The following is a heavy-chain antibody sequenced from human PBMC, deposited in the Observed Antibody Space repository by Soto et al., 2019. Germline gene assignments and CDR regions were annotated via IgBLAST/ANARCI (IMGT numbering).Heavy chain of an antibody. V-gene: IGHV3-30-3*01. D-gene: IGHD6-13*01. CDR3: ASGSSWYGSTSDY. CDR2: ISYDGSNK. Sequence: QVQLVESGGGVVQPGRSLRLSCAASGFTFSSYAMHWVRQAPGKGLEWVAVISYDGSNKYYADSVKGRFTISRDNCKNTLYLQMNSLRAEDTAVYYCASGSSWYGSTSDYWGQGTLVTVSS. J-gene: IGHJ4*02. CDR1: GFTFSSYA.